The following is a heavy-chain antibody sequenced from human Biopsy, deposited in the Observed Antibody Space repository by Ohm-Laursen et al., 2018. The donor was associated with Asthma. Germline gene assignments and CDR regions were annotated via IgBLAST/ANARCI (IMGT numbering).Heavy chain of an antibody. Sequence: SLRLSCAASGFSFSNFAIHWVRQAPGKGLEWVGVISKDASTQDYADSVKGRFTMARDNSKNTLDLQMNSLGEEDTAVYYCVRDGTDDAFDIWGQVTVVSVSS. CDR3: VRDGTDDAFDI. V-gene: IGHV3-30*01. CDR1: GFSFSNFA. CDR2: ISKDASTQ. D-gene: IGHD1-1*01. J-gene: IGHJ3*02.